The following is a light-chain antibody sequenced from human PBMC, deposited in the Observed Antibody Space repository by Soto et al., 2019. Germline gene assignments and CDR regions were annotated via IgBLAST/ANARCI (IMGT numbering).Light chain of an antibody. J-gene: IGLJ2*01. CDR2: DVT. CDR3: CSYAGSYTFL. Sequence: QSALTQPRSVSGSPGQSVTISCTGTSSDVGGHNYVSWYQQHPGKAPKLMIYDVTKRPSGVPDRFSGSKSGNTASLTISGLQAEDEADYYCCSYAGSYTFLFGGGTKVTV. V-gene: IGLV2-11*01. CDR1: SSDVGGHNY.